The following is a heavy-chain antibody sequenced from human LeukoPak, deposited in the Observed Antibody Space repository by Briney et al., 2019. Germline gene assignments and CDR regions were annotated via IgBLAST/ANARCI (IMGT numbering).Heavy chain of an antibody. CDR3: VREEGQQLELAYFQH. Sequence: ASVKVSCKASGYSFISHYMHWVRQAPGQGLEWLGLINPSGSSTLYAQKFQGRVTMTRDMSTTTDYMELSSLRSEDTAVYYCVREEGQQLELAYFQHWGQGTLVTVSS. D-gene: IGHD6-13*01. V-gene: IGHV1-46*01. CDR1: GYSFISHY. J-gene: IGHJ1*01. CDR2: INPSGSST.